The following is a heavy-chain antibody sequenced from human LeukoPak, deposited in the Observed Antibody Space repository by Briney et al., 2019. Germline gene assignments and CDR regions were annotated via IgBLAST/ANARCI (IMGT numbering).Heavy chain of an antibody. V-gene: IGHV1-18*01. D-gene: IGHD5-12*01. CDR1: GYTFTSYG. CDR2: ISAYNGNT. CDR3: ARDFRRRGYDCYGMDV. J-gene: IGHJ6*02. Sequence: ASVKVSCKASGYTFTSYGISWVRQAPGQGLEWMGWISAYNGNTNYAQELQGRVTITRDTSASTAYMELSSLRSEDTAVYYCARDFRRRGYDCYGMDVWGQGTTVTVSS.